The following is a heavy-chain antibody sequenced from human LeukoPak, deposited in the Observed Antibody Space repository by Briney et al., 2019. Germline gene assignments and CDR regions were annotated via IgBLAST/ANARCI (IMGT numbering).Heavy chain of an antibody. D-gene: IGHD4-17*01. CDR2: IYSDNT. Sequence: GGSLRLSCTVSGFTVSSNSMSWVRQAPGKGLEWVSFIYSDNTHYSDSVKGRFTISRDNAKNSLYLQMNSLRAEDTAVYYCAKDFYGDYGAFDIWGQGTMVTVSS. CDR1: GFTVSSNS. V-gene: IGHV3-66*03. CDR3: AKDFYGDYGAFDI. J-gene: IGHJ3*02.